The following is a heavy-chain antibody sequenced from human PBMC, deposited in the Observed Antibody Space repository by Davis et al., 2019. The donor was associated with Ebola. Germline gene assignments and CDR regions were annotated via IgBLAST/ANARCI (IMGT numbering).Heavy chain of an antibody. CDR2: ISHTGGT. CDR3: ARHSTGREWLISVYYFDL. Sequence: SETLSLTCTISGGSISSNTYYWAWIRQPPGKRLEWIGSISHTGGTYSTPSLKRHISVDTSRNQFSLELTSVTAADTAVYYCARHSTGREWLISVYYFDLWGQGALATVSS. D-gene: IGHD5-24*01. CDR1: GGSISSNTYY. V-gene: IGHV4-39*01. J-gene: IGHJ4*02.